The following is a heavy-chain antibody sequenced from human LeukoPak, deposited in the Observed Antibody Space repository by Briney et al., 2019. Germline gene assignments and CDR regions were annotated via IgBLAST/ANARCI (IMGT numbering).Heavy chain of an antibody. D-gene: IGHD6-19*01. CDR3: ARVARASGSSLYYFDY. CDR1: GYTFTSYY. J-gene: IGHJ4*02. Sequence: ASVKVSCKASGYTFTSYYIHWVRQAPGQGREWMGMINPSGGSTSYAQKFEGRVTMTRDTSTTTVYMELSSLRSEDTAVYYCARVARASGSSLYYFDYWGQGTLVTVSS. CDR2: INPSGGST. V-gene: IGHV1-46*01.